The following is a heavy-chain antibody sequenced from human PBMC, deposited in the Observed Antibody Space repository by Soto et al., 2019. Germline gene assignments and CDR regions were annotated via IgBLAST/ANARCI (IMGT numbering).Heavy chain of an antibody. CDR3: ARTPATVITPWWFDP. V-gene: IGHV4-31*03. Sequence: PSETLSLTCTVSGGSISSGGYYWSWIRQHPGKGLEWIGYIYYSGSTYYNPSLKSRVTISVDTSKNQFSLKLSSVTAADTAVYYCARTPATVITPWWFDPWGQGTLVTVSS. CDR1: GGSISSGGYY. J-gene: IGHJ5*02. CDR2: IYYSGST. D-gene: IGHD3-22*01.